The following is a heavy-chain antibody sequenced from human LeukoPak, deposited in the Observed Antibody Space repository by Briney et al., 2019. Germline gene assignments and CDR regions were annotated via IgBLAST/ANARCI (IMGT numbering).Heavy chain of an antibody. J-gene: IGHJ4*02. CDR2: ISGSSSYI. CDR3: AREYCSSTSCYDDY. CDR1: GFTFSSYA. V-gene: IGHV3-21*01. D-gene: IGHD2-2*01. Sequence: GGTLRLSCAASGFTFSSYAMSWVRQAPGKGLEWVSAISGSSSYIYYADSVKGRFTISRDNAKNSLYLQMNSLRAEDTAVYYCAREYCSSTSCYDDYWGQGTLVTVSS.